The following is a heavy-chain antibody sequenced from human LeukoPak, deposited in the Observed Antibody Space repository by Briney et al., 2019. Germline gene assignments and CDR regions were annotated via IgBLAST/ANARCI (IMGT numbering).Heavy chain of an antibody. Sequence: SQTLSLTCTVSGDSINSGSYYWSWIRQPAGKGLEWIGRIYTSGSTNYNPSLKSRVTISVDTSKNQFSLKLSSVTAADTAVYYCARARGIAAPENAFDIWGQGTMVTVSS. CDR1: GDSINSGSYY. V-gene: IGHV4-61*02. D-gene: IGHD6-13*01. CDR3: ARARGIAAPENAFDI. J-gene: IGHJ3*02. CDR2: IYTSGST.